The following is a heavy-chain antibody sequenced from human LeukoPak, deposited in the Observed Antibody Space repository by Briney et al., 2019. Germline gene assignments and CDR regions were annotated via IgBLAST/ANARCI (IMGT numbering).Heavy chain of an antibody. CDR1: EFTFNSYW. Sequence: GGSLRLSCAASEFTFNSYWMSWVRQGPGKGLEWVSSIRGDSRYTYYADSVKGRFIISRDNSKNTLNLRLNSLKVEDTAVYFCAKEYCSNGVCYVGFDSWGQGTLVTVSS. CDR2: IRGDSRYT. CDR3: AKEYCSNGVCYVGFDS. J-gene: IGHJ4*02. D-gene: IGHD2-8*01. V-gene: IGHV3-23*01.